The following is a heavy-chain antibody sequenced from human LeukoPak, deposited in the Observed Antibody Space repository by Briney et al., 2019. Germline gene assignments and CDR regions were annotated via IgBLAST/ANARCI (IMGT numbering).Heavy chain of an antibody. V-gene: IGHV4-61*02. J-gene: IGHJ4*02. CDR2: IYISGSA. CDR3: AREAASIAVAGTDLHGGKDY. D-gene: IGHD6-19*01. CDR1: GGSISSGSYY. Sequence: SETLSLTCTVSGGSISSGSYYWSWIRQPAGKGLEWIGRIYISGSANYNPSLKSRVAISVDTSKNQFSLKLSSVTAADTAVYYCAREAASIAVAGTDLHGGKDYWGQGTLVTVSS.